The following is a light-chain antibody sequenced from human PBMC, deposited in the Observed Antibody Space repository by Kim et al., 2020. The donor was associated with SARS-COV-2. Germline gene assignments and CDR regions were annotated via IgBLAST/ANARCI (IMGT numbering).Light chain of an antibody. V-gene: IGKV3-11*01. J-gene: IGKJ2*01. CDR3: QQRSNWPPYT. CDR1: QSVSTN. Sequence: LSPGERATLSCRASQSVSTNFVWYQQKPGQAPRLLIYDAFKRAAGIPARFSGSGSGTDFTLTISSLEPEDFAVYYCQQRSNWPPYTFGQGTKLEI. CDR2: DAF.